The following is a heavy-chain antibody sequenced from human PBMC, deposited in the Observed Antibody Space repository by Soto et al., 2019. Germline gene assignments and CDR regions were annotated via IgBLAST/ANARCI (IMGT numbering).Heavy chain of an antibody. CDR1: GYGITSYA. Sequence: ASVKVSCQASGYGITSYARHWVRQAPGQRLEWMGWINAGNGNTKYSQKFQGRVTITRDTSASTAYMELSSLRSEDTAVYYCARDEYYDFWSGYYTFDIWGQGTMVTVSS. CDR2: INAGNGNT. D-gene: IGHD3-3*01. V-gene: IGHV1-3*01. CDR3: ARDEYYDFWSGYYTFDI. J-gene: IGHJ3*02.